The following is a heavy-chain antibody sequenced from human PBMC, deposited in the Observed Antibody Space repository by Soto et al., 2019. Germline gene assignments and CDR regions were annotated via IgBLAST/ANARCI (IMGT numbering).Heavy chain of an antibody. CDR2: INPSGDST. J-gene: IGHJ4*02. CDR3: ARVGSYVVVAGTDYFDH. V-gene: IGHV1-46*02. Sequence: GASVKVSCKASGYTFNSYYMHWVRQAPGQGLEWMGVINPSGDSTSYAQKFQGRVTMTRDTSTSTVYMELRSLRSEDTAVYYCARVGSYVVVAGTDYFDHWGQGTPVTVSS. D-gene: IGHD6-19*01. CDR1: GYTFNSYY.